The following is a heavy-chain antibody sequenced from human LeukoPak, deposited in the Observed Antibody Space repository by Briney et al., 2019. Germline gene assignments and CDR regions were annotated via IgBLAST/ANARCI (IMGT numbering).Heavy chain of an antibody. J-gene: IGHJ3*02. CDR1: GFTFSDYY. CDR3: TYYCSGGSCIANDAFDI. CDR2: ISSSGSTI. V-gene: IGHV3-11*01. D-gene: IGHD2-15*01. Sequence: RGSLRLSCAASGFTFSDYYMSWIRQAPGKGLEWVSYISSSGSTIYYADSVKGRFTISRDNAKNSLYLQMNSLKTEDTAVYYCTYYCSGGSCIANDAFDIWGQGTMVTVSS.